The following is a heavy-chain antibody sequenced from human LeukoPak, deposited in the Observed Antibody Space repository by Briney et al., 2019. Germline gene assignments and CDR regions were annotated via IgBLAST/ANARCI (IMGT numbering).Heavy chain of an antibody. Sequence: ASVKVSCTASGYTFTGYYMHWVRQAPGQGLEWMGWINPNSSDTNYAQTFQGRVTMTRDTAISTAYMQLSRLRSDDTAVYYCARDSTVTSWFDPWGQGTLVTVSS. V-gene: IGHV1-2*02. J-gene: IGHJ5*02. CDR3: ARDSTVTSWFDP. CDR2: INPNSSDT. CDR1: GYTFTGYY. D-gene: IGHD4-17*01.